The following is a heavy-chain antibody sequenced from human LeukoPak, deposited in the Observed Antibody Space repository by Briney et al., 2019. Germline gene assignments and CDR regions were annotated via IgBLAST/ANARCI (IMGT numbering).Heavy chain of an antibody. CDR1: GFTFSNSW. Sequence: SGGSLRLSCAASGFTFSNSWMTWVRQAPGKGLEWVANIREDGGEKYYVDSVKGRFTISRDNAENSLYLQMNSLRAEDTAVYYCARINTAIFSSSDYWGQGTLVTVSS. D-gene: IGHD2-21*02. CDR2: IREDGGEK. J-gene: IGHJ4*02. CDR3: ARINTAIFSSSDY. V-gene: IGHV3-7*05.